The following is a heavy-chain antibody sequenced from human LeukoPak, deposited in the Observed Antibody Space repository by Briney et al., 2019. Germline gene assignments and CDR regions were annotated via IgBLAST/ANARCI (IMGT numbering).Heavy chain of an antibody. D-gene: IGHD6-19*01. J-gene: IGHJ4*02. CDR2: INPSGGST. CDR1: GYNLNTYH. CDR3: ARDLCPYDCSGCNDDY. V-gene: IGHV1-46*02. Sequence: GASVRVSCKASGYNLNTYHMHWVRQAPGQGLEWMGIINPSGGSTSYAQKFQGRVTMTRDTSTSTVYMELSSLRSEDTAVYYCARDLCPYDCSGCNDDYWGQGTLVTVSS.